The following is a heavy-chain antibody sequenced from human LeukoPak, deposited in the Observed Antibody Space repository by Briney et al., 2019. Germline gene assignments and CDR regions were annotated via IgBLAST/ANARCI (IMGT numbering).Heavy chain of an antibody. Sequence: SETLSLTCTVSGDSISSSSSYWGWIRQPPGKGLEWIGSIYYSGSNFDNPALKSRVTISVDTSKNQFSLKLSSVTAADTAVYYCARHRSGWLQSSFDYWGQGTLVTVFS. CDR3: ARHRSGWLQSSFDY. D-gene: IGHD5-24*01. J-gene: IGHJ4*02. CDR1: GDSISSSSSY. CDR2: IYYSGSN. V-gene: IGHV4-39*01.